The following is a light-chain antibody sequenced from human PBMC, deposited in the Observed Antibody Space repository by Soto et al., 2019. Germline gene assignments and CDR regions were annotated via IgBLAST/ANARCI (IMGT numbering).Light chain of an antibody. J-gene: IGLJ2*01. V-gene: IGLV4-69*01. CDR3: QTWGTGTVI. Sequence: QLVLTQSPSASASLGASVKLTCVLSSGHSNYAVAWHQQQPEKGPRYLMRLNSDGSHNRGDGIPDRFSGSSSGTERYLSISRLQSEDESDYYGQTWGTGTVIFGGGTKLTVL. CDR2: LNSDGSH. CDR1: SGHSNYA.